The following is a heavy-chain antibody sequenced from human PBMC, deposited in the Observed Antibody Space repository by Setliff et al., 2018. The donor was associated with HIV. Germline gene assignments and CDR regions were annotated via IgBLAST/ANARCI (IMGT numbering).Heavy chain of an antibody. CDR1: GYSISSGYY. Sequence: SETLSLTCTVSGYSISSGYYWGWVRQPPGKGLEWIGNIYHSGSTYYNPSLKSRVTISVDTSKNQFSLKLTSVTAADTAVYYCARFSTSSGGTFDYWGQGTLITVSS. CDR2: IYHSGST. V-gene: IGHV4-38-2*02. J-gene: IGHJ4*02. CDR3: ARFSTSSGGTFDY. D-gene: IGHD6-6*01.